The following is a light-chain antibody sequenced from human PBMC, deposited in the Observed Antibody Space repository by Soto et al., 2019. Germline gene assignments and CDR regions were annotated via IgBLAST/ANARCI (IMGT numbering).Light chain of an antibody. J-gene: IGLJ3*02. CDR1: NIGSKS. CDR2: DNS. V-gene: IGLV3-21*02. CDR3: QVWDTSSDRWV. Sequence: SSELTQPPSVSVAPRQTARITCGGNNIGSKSVHWYQQKPGQAPVLVLYDNSDRPSGIPERLSGSNSGNTATLTISTVAAGDAADYYCQVWDTSSDRWVFGGGTKLTVL.